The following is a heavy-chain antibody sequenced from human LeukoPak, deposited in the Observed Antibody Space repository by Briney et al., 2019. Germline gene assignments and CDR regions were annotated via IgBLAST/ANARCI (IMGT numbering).Heavy chain of an antibody. CDR1: GFTFSSYA. D-gene: IGHD2-15*01. CDR3: AKAGAVVVVAAKFFDY. Sequence: GGSLRLSCEASGFTFSSYAMHWVRQAPGKGLEWVAFIRYDERNKYYSDSVKGRFTISRDNSKNTLYLQMNSLRAEDTAVYYCAKAGAVVVVAAKFFDYWGQGTLVTVSS. J-gene: IGHJ4*02. CDR2: IRYDERNK. V-gene: IGHV3-30*02.